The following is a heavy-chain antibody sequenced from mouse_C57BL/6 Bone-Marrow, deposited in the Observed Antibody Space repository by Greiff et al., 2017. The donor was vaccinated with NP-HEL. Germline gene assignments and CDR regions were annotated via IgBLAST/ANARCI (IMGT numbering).Heavy chain of an antibody. CDR1: GYTFTSYW. J-gene: IGHJ3*01. CDR3: ARPKGAIYGHYGY. V-gene: IGHV1-55*01. Sequence: VQLQQPGAELVKPGASVKMSCKASGYTFTSYWITWVKQRPGQGLEWIGDIYPGSGSTNYNEKFKSKATLTVDTSSSTAYMQLSSLTSEDSAVYYCARPKGAIYGHYGYWGQGTMVTVSA. D-gene: IGHD2-1*01. CDR2: IYPGSGST.